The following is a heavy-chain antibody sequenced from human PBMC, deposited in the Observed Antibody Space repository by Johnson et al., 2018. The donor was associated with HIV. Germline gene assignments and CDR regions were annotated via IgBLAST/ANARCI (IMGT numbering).Heavy chain of an antibody. CDR3: AAGYAMASDAFDI. CDR2: ISTGGGTI. Sequence: VQLVEFGGGLIQPGGSLRLSCAASGFTFSDYYMSWIRQAPGKGLEWVSYISTGGGTIYYADSVKGRFTISRDNAKNSLYLQMNSLRAEDTAVYYCAAGYAMASDAFDIWGQGTMVTVSS. D-gene: IGHD2-8*01. J-gene: IGHJ3*02. CDR1: GFTFSDYY. V-gene: IGHV3-11*04.